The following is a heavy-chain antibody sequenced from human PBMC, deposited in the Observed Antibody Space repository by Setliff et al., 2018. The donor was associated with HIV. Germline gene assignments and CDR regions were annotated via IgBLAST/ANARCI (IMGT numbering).Heavy chain of an antibody. CDR3: ARDNLYYNLYDGSPVYGMDV. CDR2: ISIGSGGAI. Sequence: PGGSLRLSCAASGFTFRNYKFNWVRQAPGRGLEWVSSISIGSGGAIDYADSVQSRFTISRDNSKNSLFLQMNGLRVEDTGVYYCARDNLYYNLYDGSPVYGMDVWGQGTTVTVSS. CDR1: GFTFRNYK. V-gene: IGHV3-21*01. J-gene: IGHJ6*02. D-gene: IGHD3-3*01.